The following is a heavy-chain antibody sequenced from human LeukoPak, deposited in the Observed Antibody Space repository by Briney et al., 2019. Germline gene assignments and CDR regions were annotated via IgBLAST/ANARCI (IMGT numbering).Heavy chain of an antibody. CDR3: ARGGDSSGYFDF. CDR2: ISSSSTYI. Sequence: GGSLRLSCAAAGFTLSSYSMSWVRRAPGEGLEWVSSISSSSTYIYYADSLKGRFTISRDNAKNSLYLQMTSLRAQDTAVYHCARGGDSSGYFDFWGLGTLVTVSS. J-gene: IGHJ4*02. V-gene: IGHV3-21*01. D-gene: IGHD3-22*01. CDR1: GFTLSSYS.